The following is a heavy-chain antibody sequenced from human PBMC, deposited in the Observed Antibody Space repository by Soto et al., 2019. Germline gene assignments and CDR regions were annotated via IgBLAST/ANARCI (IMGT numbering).Heavy chain of an antibody. Sequence: GGSLRLSCAASGFTFSSNGMHWVRQAPGKGLEWVALVSYDGNYKDHAESVKGRFIISRDNSESTLSLEMNSLRVEDTAVYYCARDMNSRGLESWGRGTLVTVSS. V-gene: IGHV3-33*05. CDR2: VSYDGNYK. CDR1: GFTFSSNG. CDR3: ARDMNSRGLES. J-gene: IGHJ5*02. D-gene: IGHD6-19*01.